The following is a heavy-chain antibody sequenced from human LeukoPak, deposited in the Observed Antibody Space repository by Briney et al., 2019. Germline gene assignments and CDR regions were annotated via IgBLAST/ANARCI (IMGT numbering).Heavy chain of an antibody. CDR3: ARSSASDAFDI. CDR2: IYPGDSDT. CDR1: GYSFTSQW. V-gene: IGHV5-51*01. D-gene: IGHD2-2*01. J-gene: IGHJ3*02. Sequence: GESLKISCKGSGYSFTSQWIGWVRQIPGKGLEWMGIIYPGDSDTRYGPSFQDQVTISADKSIRTAFLHWSSLKASDTAMYYCARSSASDAFDIWGQGTMVTVSS.